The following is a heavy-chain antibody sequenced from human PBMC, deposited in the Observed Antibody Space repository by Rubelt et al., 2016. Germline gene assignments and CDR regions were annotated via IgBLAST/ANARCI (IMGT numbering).Heavy chain of an antibody. CDR2: IRGSGGST. D-gene: IGHD1-1*01. Sequence: EVQLLGSGGGLVHPGGCLRLSCAASGFTFRSYAMSWVRQAPGQGMEWVSDIRGSGGSTYYVDSVKGRFTISRDTSKNTLNLQTNSLTGEDTALNYGAKTRSMAWKPHYYGVDGWGLGTMVTVSS. CDR1: GFTFRSYA. CDR3: AKTRSMAWKPHYYGVDG. V-gene: IGHV3-23*01. J-gene: IGHJ6*02.